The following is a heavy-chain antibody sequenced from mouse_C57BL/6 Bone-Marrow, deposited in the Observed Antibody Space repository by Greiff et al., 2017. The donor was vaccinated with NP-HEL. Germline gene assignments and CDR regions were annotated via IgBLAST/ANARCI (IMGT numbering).Heavy chain of an antibody. CDR2: INPYNGDT. V-gene: IGHV1-20*01. J-gene: IGHJ3*01. D-gene: IGHD1-1*01. Sequence: EVQLQQSGPELVKPGDSVKISCKASGYSFTGYFMNWVMQSHGKSLEWIGRINPYNGDTFYNQKFKGKATLTVDKSSSTAHMELRSLTSEDSAVYYCARSHYYGSSLGWFAYWGQGTLVTVSA. CDR3: ARSHYYGSSLGWFAY. CDR1: GYSFTGYF.